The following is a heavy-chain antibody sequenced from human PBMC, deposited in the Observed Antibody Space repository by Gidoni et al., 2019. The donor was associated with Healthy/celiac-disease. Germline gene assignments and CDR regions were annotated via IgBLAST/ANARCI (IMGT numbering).Heavy chain of an antibody. V-gene: IGHV3-30*18. Sequence: QVQLVESGGGVVQPGRSLRLSCAASGFTFSSYGMHWVRQAPGKGLEWVAVISYDGSNKYYADSVKGRFTISRDNSKNTLYLQMNSLRAEDTAVYYCAKETLYDSSGTTSDAFDIWGQGTMVTVSS. CDR2: ISYDGSNK. CDR1: GFTFSSYG. CDR3: AKETLYDSSGTTSDAFDI. D-gene: IGHD3-22*01. J-gene: IGHJ3*02.